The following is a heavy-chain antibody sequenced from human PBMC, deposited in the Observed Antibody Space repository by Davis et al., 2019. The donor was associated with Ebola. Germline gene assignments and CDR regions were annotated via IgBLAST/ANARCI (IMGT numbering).Heavy chain of an antibody. Sequence: GGSLRLSCAASGFTFSSYWMSWVRQAPGKGLEWVSAISGSGGSTYYADSVKGRFTISRDNSKNTLYLQMNSLRAEDTAVYYCAKVGGYCSGGSCPVGMDVWGQGTTVTVSS. V-gene: IGHV3-23*01. D-gene: IGHD2-15*01. CDR3: AKVGGYCSGGSCPVGMDV. CDR1: GFTFSSYW. J-gene: IGHJ6*02. CDR2: ISGSGGST.